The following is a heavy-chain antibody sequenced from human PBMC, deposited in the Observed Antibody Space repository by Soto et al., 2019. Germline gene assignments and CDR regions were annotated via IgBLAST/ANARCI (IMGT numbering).Heavy chain of an antibody. CDR3: ARAFMVWDKDYYYGMDV. D-gene: IGHD3-10*01. J-gene: IGHJ6*02. CDR2: IYYSGST. CDR1: GGSISSGGYY. Sequence: SETLSLTCTVSGGSISSGGYYWSWIRQHPGKGLEWIGYIYYSGSTYYNPSLKSRVTISVDTSKNQFSLKLSSVTAADTAVYYCARAFMVWDKDYYYGMDVWGQGTTVTVSS. V-gene: IGHV4-31*03.